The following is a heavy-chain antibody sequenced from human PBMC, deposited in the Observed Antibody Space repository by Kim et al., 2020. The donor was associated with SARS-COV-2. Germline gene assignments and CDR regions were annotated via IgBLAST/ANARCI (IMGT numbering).Heavy chain of an antibody. CDR2: ISSNGGST. V-gene: IGHV3-64D*06. CDR1: GFTFSSYA. CDR3: VKDRGYCSSTSCYVSLSSVGWFDP. J-gene: IGHJ5*02. Sequence: GGSLRLSCSASGFTFSSYAMHWVRQAPGKGLEYVSAISSNGGSTYYADSVKGRFTISRDNSKNTLYLQMSSLRAEDTAVYYCVKDRGYCSSTSCYVSLSSVGWFDPWGQGTLVTVSS. D-gene: IGHD2-2*01.